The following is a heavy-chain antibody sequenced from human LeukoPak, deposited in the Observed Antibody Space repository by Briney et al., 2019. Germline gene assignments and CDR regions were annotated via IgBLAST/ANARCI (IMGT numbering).Heavy chain of an antibody. Sequence: SETLSLTCTVSGDSISSTTYWWGWIRQSPGKWLEWIGSMSYVGITSYNPSLKSRATISVDTSRNQFSLMLNSVTAADTAVYYCTRLPLDYSLDHWGQGTPVSVSS. CDR1: GDSISSTTYW. D-gene: IGHD4-11*01. CDR3: TRLPLDYSLDH. CDR2: MSYVGIT. J-gene: IGHJ4*02. V-gene: IGHV4-39*01.